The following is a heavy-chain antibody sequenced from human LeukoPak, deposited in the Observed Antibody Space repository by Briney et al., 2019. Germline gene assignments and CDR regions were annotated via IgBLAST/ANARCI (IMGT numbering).Heavy chain of an antibody. CDR3: VRLQDY. CDR1: GFTVSSMY. V-gene: IGHV3-53*01. J-gene: IGHJ4*02. Sequence: PGGSLRLSCAASGFTVSSMYMSWVRQAPGKGLEWVSVIYGGGSTLYADSVKGRFTISRDNSKNTLYLQMNSLRAEDTAVYYCVRLQDYWGQGTLVTVSS. CDR2: IYGGGST.